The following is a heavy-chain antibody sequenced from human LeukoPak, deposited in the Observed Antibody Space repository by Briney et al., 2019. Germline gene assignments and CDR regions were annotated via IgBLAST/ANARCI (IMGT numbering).Heavy chain of an antibody. D-gene: IGHD3-10*01. Sequence: SVKVSCKASGGTFSSYAISWVRQAPGQGLEWMGGIIPIFGTANYAQKFQGRVTITADESTSTAYMELSSLRSEDTAVYYCARDLAGPGESATYMDVWGKGTTVTVSS. CDR1: GGTFSSYA. V-gene: IGHV1-69*01. CDR3: ARDLAGPGESATYMDV. J-gene: IGHJ6*03. CDR2: IIPIFGTA.